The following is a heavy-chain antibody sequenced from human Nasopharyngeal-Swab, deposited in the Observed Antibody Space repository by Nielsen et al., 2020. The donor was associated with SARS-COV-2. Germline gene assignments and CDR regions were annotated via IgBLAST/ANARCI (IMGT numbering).Heavy chain of an antibody. Sequence: LSLTCAASGFIFSNHWIHWVRQASGKGLVWVSRINSNGVVTGYADSVKGRFTVSRDNAKNTLYLQMSNVTVEDTGVYYCAREYGSGYSSNFDSWGQGTLVTVSS. CDR3: AREYGSGYSSNFDS. J-gene: IGHJ4*02. CDR1: GFIFSNHW. CDR2: INSNGVVT. D-gene: IGHD3-3*01. V-gene: IGHV3-74*01.